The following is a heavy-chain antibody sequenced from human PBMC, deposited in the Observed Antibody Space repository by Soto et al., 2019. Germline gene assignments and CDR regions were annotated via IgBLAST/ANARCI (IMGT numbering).Heavy chain of an antibody. J-gene: IGHJ4*02. CDR1: GVSFSTDY. CDR2: IYYSGSS. V-gene: IGHV4-59*01. CDR3: ARDQGGPFDY. D-gene: IGHD2-15*01. Sequence: QLQLQESGPGLVKPSETLSLTCTVSGVSFSTDYWSWIRQAPGKGVEWIGYIYYSGSSNYNPSLKSRVTMSVDTSKNQLSLKLSSVTAADTAVYYCARDQGGPFDYWGQGTLVTVSS.